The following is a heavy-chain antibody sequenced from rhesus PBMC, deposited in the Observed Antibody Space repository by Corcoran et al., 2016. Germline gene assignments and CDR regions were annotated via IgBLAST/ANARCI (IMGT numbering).Heavy chain of an antibody. Sequence: QVQLQESGPGVVKPSETLSLTCAVSGFSISSGYDWSWIRQPPGKGLEWIGYIYGSSGTTKYNPSLKNRVTSSKDTSKTQFSLRLSSVTAADTAVYYCARSPPAQYYFDYWGQGVLVTVSS. CDR2: IYGSSGTT. CDR3: ARSPPAQYYFDY. CDR1: GFSISSGYD. V-gene: IGHV4-76*01. J-gene: IGHJ4*01.